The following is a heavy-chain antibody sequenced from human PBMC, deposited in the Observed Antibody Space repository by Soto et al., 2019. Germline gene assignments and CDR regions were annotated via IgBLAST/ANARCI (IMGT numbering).Heavy chain of an antibody. V-gene: IGHV1-18*01. D-gene: IGHD3-16*01. Sequence: QVQLVQSGAEVKNPGASVKVSCKASGYTFTRYGIGWARQAPGQGLEWMGWINTYNGNTNYAQNVQGRVTLTTATYTSTAYMELRSLRSNDTAIYYCAMVDVYVTPSPQDVWGQGTTVIVSS. CDR2: INTYNGNT. J-gene: IGHJ6*02. CDR1: GYTFTRYG. CDR3: AMVDVYVTPSPQDV.